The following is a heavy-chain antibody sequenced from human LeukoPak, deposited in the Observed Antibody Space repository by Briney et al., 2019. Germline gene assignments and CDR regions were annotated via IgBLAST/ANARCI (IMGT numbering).Heavy chain of an antibody. V-gene: IGHV1-2*02. D-gene: IGHD3-10*01. Sequence: ASVTVSFTASVYTFTVYYMHCVRQAPGEGVEWMGWINPNRGGTNYAQKFQGRLTMPRDTSISTAYMELSRLISDDTAVYYCASLGETTMVRGVIQDYYYYMDVWGKGPTVTVSS. J-gene: IGHJ6*03. CDR1: VYTFTVYY. CDR3: ASLGETTMVRGVIQDYYYYMDV. CDR2: INPNRGGT.